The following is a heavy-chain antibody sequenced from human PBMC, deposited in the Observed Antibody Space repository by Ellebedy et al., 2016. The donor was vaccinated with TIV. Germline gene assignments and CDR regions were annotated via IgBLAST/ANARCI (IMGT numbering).Heavy chain of an antibody. J-gene: IGHJ4*02. CDR2: FYSSGYT. V-gene: IGHV4-39*07. Sequence: MPSETLSLTCTVSGVSISSTSYYWGWIRQSPGKGLEWIGSFYSSGYTYYNPSHKSRVTISVDTSKNQFSLKLSSVTAADTAVYYCARDLLGGYSDDDWSAWDYWGQGSLVTVSS. CDR3: ARDLLGGYSDDDWSAWDY. CDR1: GVSISSTSYY. D-gene: IGHD5-12*01.